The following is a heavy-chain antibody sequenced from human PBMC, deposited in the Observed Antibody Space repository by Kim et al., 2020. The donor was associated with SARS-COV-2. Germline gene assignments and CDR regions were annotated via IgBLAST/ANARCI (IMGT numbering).Heavy chain of an antibody. CDR3: ARHDYGDSHYYYGMDV. CDR1: GYSFTSYW. Sequence: GESLKISCKGSGYSFTSYWIGWVRQMPGKGLEWMGIIYPGDSDTRYSPSFQGQVTISADKSISTAYLQWSSLKASDTAMYYCARHDYGDSHYYYGMDVWGQGTTVTVSS. V-gene: IGHV5-51*01. J-gene: IGHJ6*02. CDR2: IYPGDSDT. D-gene: IGHD4-17*01.